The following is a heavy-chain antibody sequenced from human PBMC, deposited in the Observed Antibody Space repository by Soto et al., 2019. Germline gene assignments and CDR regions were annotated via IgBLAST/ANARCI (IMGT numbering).Heavy chain of an antibody. Sequence: GESLKISCKGSGYSFTSYWVGWVRQMPGKGLEWMGIIYPGDSDTRYSPSFQGQVTISADKSISTAYLQWSSLKASDTAMYYCASPTRGYCSGGSCYFDGMDVWGQGTTVTVSS. CDR3: ASPTRGYCSGGSCYFDGMDV. V-gene: IGHV5-51*01. CDR1: GYSFTSYW. D-gene: IGHD2-15*01. J-gene: IGHJ6*02. CDR2: IYPGDSDT.